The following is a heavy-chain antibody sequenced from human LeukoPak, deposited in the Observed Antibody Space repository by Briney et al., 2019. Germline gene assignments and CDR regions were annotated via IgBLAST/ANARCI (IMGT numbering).Heavy chain of an antibody. J-gene: IGHJ4*02. CDR3: ARHDSYYDIMTGPRVYYFDY. Sequence: PSETLSLTCTVSGGSISSSSYYWGWIRQPPGKGLGWIGSIYYSGSTYYNPSLKSRVTISVDTSKNQFSLKLSSVTAADTAVYYCARHDSYYDIMTGPRVYYFDYWGQGTLVTVSS. CDR1: GGSISSSSYY. CDR2: IYYSGST. D-gene: IGHD3-9*01. V-gene: IGHV4-39*01.